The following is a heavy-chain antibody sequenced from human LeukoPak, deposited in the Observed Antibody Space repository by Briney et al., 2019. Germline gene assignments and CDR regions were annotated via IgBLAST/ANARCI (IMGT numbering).Heavy chain of an antibody. V-gene: IGHV1-69*06. Sequence: GSSVKVSCKASGGTLSSYAISWVRQAPGQGLEWMGGIIPIFGTANYAQKFQGRVTITADKSTSTAYMELSSLRSEDTAVYYCAREGITMIVVAPLDYYYYGMDVWGKGTTVTVSS. D-gene: IGHD3-22*01. J-gene: IGHJ6*04. CDR1: GGTLSSYA. CDR3: AREGITMIVVAPLDYYYYGMDV. CDR2: IIPIFGTA.